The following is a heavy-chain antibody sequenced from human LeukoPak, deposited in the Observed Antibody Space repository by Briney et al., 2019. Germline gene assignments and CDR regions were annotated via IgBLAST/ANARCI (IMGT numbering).Heavy chain of an antibody. CDR1: GFTFSSYG. J-gene: IGHJ4*02. Sequence: GRSLRLSCAASGFTFSSYGMHWVRQAPGKGLEWVAVISYDGSNKYYADSVKGRFTISRDNSKNTLYLQMNSLRAEDTAVYYCARRGYDFWSGYRDWGQGTLVTVSS. D-gene: IGHD3-3*01. V-gene: IGHV3-30*03. CDR2: ISYDGSNK. CDR3: ARRGYDFWSGYRD.